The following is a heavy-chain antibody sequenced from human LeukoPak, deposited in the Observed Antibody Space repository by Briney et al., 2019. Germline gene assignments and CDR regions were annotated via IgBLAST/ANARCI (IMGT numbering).Heavy chain of an antibody. V-gene: IGHV3-74*01. Sequence: GGSLRLSCAASGFTFSNSWLHWVRKAPGKGLVWVSRINERGSSTSYADSVKGRFTISRDNAKNTLYLQMNNLRADDTAVYYCAGERLVATSKAVAIDYWGQGTLVTVSS. J-gene: IGHJ4*02. CDR2: INERGSST. CDR3: AGERLVATSKAVAIDY. CDR1: GFTFSNSW. D-gene: IGHD5-12*01.